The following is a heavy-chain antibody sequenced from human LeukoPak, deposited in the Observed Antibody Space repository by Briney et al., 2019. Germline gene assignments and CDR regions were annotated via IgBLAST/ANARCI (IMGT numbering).Heavy chain of an antibody. V-gene: IGHV3-7*01. Sequence: GGSLRLSCATSGFTFSNYRMTWVRQAPGRWLEWVANMKGDGSEQFYADSVKGRFTISRDNAKNSLYLQMNSLRVEDTAVYYCARDGASFDYWGQGTLVTVSS. CDR2: MKGDGSEQ. CDR1: GFTFSNYR. CDR3: ARDGASFDY. J-gene: IGHJ4*02.